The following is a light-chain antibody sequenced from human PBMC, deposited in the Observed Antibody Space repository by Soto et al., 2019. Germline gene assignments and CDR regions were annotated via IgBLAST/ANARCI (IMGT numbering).Light chain of an antibody. Sequence: EIVLTQSPATLSLSPGESATLSCRASQSVGSFLGWYQQKPGQAPRLLIYDASNRATGIPARFSGSGSGTDFPLTISSLEPDDFAVYYCQQRYYGYTFGQGTKVEIK. CDR3: QQRYYGYT. J-gene: IGKJ2*01. CDR2: DAS. CDR1: QSVGSF. V-gene: IGKV3-11*01.